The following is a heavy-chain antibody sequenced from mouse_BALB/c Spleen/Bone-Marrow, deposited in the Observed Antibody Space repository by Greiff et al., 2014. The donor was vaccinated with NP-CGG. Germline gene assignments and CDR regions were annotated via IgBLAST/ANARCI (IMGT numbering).Heavy chain of an antibody. Sequence: VQLQQSGPDLVKPSQSLSLTCTVTGYSITSGYSWHWIRQFPGNKLEWMGYIHYSGVTNYNPSLKSRISITRDTSKNQFFLQLNSVTTEDTATYHCARFDGTYAMDYWGQGTSVTVSS. D-gene: IGHD2-1*01. CDR3: ARFDGTYAMDY. CDR2: IHYSGVT. CDR1: GYSITSGYS. J-gene: IGHJ4*01. V-gene: IGHV3-1*02.